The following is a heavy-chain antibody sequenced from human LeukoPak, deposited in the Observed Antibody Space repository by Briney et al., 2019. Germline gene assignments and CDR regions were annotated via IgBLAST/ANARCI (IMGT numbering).Heavy chain of an antibody. Sequence: SETLSLTCTVSGGSISSYYWSWIRQPPGKGLEWIGYIYYSGSTNYNPSLKSRVTISVDTSKNQFSLKLSSVTAADTAVYYCARDQVKQSPIGYYYYGMDVWGQGTTVIVSS. V-gene: IGHV4-59*01. CDR2: IYYSGST. CDR1: GGSISSYY. CDR3: ARDQVKQSPIGYYYYGMDV. J-gene: IGHJ6*02. D-gene: IGHD6-13*01.